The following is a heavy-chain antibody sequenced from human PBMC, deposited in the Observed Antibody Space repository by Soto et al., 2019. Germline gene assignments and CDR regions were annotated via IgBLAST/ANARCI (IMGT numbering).Heavy chain of an antibody. V-gene: IGHV3-48*02. Sequence: PGGSLRLSCAASGFTFSSYSMNWVRQAPGKGLEWVSYISSSSSTIYYADSVKGRFTISRDNAKNSLYLQMNSLRDEDTAVYYWARGGLVGATNYYYYGMDVWGQGTTVTVSS. J-gene: IGHJ6*02. CDR3: ARGGLVGATNYYYYGMDV. D-gene: IGHD1-26*01. CDR2: ISSSSSTI. CDR1: GFTFSSYS.